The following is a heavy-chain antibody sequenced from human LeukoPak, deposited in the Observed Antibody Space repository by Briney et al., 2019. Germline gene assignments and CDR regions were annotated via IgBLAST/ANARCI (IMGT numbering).Heavy chain of an antibody. CDR1: GGSIRSSSYY. Sequence: PSETLSLTCTVSGGSIRSSSYYWGWIRQPPGKGLEWIGNIYYSGSTNYNPSLKSRVTISVDTSKNQFSLKLSSVTAADTAVYYCASGVYIPPLHDAFDIWGQGTMVTVSS. J-gene: IGHJ3*02. CDR2: IYYSGST. CDR3: ASGVYIPPLHDAFDI. D-gene: IGHD3-3*01. V-gene: IGHV4-39*07.